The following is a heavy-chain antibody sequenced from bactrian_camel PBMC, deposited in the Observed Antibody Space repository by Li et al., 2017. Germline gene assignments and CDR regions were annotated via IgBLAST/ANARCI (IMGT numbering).Heavy chain of an antibody. V-gene: IGHV3S53*01. Sequence: HVQLVESGGGQVQAGGSLRLSCAASVFSSSSNCIAWFRQAPGKERELVSTIASDGTTTHADSVKGRFTISKDNAKNTLYLQMNSLKPDDSAMYYCAADAEGYTDYATTCLAHDFGNWGQGTQVTVS. CDR2: IASDGTT. CDR1: VFSSSSNC. D-gene: IGHD4*01. CDR3: AADAEGYTDYATTCLAHDFGN. J-gene: IGHJ6*01.